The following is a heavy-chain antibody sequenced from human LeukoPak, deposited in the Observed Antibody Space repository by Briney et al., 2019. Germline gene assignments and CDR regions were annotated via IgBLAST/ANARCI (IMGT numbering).Heavy chain of an antibody. CDR1: GGTFSSYA. J-gene: IGHJ3*02. Sequence: GASVKVSCKASGGTFSSYAISWVRQAPGQGLEWMGGIIPIFGTANYAQKFQGRVTITADESTSTAYMELSGLRSEDTAVYYCARDLERGSFGGMVHDAFDIWGQGTMVTVSS. V-gene: IGHV1-69*01. CDR2: IIPIFGTA. CDR3: ARDLERGSFGGMVHDAFDI. D-gene: IGHD1-26*01.